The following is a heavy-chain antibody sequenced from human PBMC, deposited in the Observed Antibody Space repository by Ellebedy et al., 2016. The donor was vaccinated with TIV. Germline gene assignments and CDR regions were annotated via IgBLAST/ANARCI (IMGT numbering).Heavy chain of an antibody. Sequence: ASVKVSXXASGYTFTSYGISWVRQAPGQGLEWMGWISAYNGNTNYAQKLQGRVTMTTDTSTSTAYMELRSLRSDDTAVYYCARDFRVQGSQNFDYWGQGTLVTVSS. J-gene: IGHJ4*02. CDR3: ARDFRVQGSQNFDY. V-gene: IGHV1-18*01. D-gene: IGHD1-1*01. CDR2: ISAYNGNT. CDR1: GYTFTSYG.